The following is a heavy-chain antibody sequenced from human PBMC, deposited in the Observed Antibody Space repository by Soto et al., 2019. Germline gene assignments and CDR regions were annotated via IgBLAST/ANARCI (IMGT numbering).Heavy chain of an antibody. CDR2: TYYRSKWYN. CDR1: GDSVPSNSAA. V-gene: IGHV6-1*01. D-gene: IGHD6-19*01. J-gene: IGHJ4*02. Sequence: PSQTLSLICAISGDSVPSNSAAWNWIRQSPSRGLEWLGRTYYRSKWYNDYAVSLKSRLTITKDTSKNQVVLTMTNMDPVDTATYYCAHSHSSGWYQDFDYWGQGTLVTVSS. CDR3: AHSHSSGWYQDFDY.